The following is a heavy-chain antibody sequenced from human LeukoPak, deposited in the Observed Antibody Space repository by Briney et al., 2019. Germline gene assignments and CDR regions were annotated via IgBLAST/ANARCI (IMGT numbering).Heavy chain of an antibody. V-gene: IGHV4-59*01. CDR1: GGSISSYY. Sequence: SETLSLTCTVSGGSISSYYWSWIRQPPGKGLEWIGYIYYSGSTKYKPSLKSRVTISVDTSKNQFSLKLSSVTAADTAVYYCARGRFLDSFDIWGQGTMVTVSS. CDR2: IYYSGST. J-gene: IGHJ3*02. CDR3: ARGRFLDSFDI. D-gene: IGHD3-3*01.